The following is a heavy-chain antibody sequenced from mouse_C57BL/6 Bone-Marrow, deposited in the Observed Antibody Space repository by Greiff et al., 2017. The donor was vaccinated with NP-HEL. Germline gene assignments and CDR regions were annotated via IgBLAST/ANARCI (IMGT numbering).Heavy chain of an antibody. V-gene: IGHV1-69*01. J-gene: IGHJ3*01. CDR2: IDPSDSYT. D-gene: IGHD4-1*01. Sequence: QVQLQQPGAELVMPGASVKLSCKASGYTFTSYWMHWVKQRPGQGLEWIGEIDPSDSYTNYNQKFKGKSTLTVDKSSSTAYMQLSSLTSEDSAVDYCAREGTGTFAYWGQGTLVTVSA. CDR1: GYTFTSYW. CDR3: AREGTGTFAY.